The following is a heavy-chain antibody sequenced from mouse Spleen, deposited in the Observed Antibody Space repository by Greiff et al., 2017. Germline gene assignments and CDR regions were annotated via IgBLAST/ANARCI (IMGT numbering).Heavy chain of an antibody. CDR2: INSNGGST. D-gene: IGHD2-4*01. Sequence: EVKLMESGGGLVKPGGSLKLSCAASGFTFSSYAMSWVRQTPEKRLEWVAAINSNGGSTYYPDTVKDRFTISRDNAKNTLYLQMSSLRSEDTALYYCARNYDYDVSWFAYWGQGTLVTVSA. CDR1: GFTFSSYA. CDR3: ARNYDYDVSWFAY. J-gene: IGHJ3*01. V-gene: IGHV5-6-2*01.